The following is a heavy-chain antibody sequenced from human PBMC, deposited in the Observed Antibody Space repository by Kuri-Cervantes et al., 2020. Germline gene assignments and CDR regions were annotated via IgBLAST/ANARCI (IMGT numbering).Heavy chain of an antibody. CDR2: ISWNSGSI. CDR3: AKDWAAMVRGCDY. V-gene: IGHV3-9*01. Sequence: GGSLRLSCAASGFTFDDYAMHWVRQAPGKGLEWVSGISWNSGSIGYADSVKGRFTISRENAKNSLYLQMNSLRAEDTALYYCAKDWAAMVRGCDYWGQGTLVTVSS. CDR1: GFTFDDYA. D-gene: IGHD5-18*01. J-gene: IGHJ4*02.